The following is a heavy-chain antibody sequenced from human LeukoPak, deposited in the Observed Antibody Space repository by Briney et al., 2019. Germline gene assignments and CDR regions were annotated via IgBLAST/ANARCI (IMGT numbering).Heavy chain of an antibody. CDR3: ATVYYDSSAYGDLDS. Sequence: PGGSLRLSCAASGIAFRSFTMNWVRQAPGKGLEWVSSITPTSSSIFYADSVKGRFTISRVNAKNSLYLQMNSLRAEDTAVYHCATVYYDSSAYGDLDSWGQGTLVTVSS. J-gene: IGHJ4*02. V-gene: IGHV3-21*01. CDR2: ITPTSSSI. D-gene: IGHD3-22*01. CDR1: GIAFRSFT.